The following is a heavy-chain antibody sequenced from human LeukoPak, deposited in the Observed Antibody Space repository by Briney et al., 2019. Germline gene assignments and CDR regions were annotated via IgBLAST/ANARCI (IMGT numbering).Heavy chain of an antibody. CDR2: IYTSGST. V-gene: IGHV4-4*09. J-gene: IGHJ6*03. D-gene: IGHD5-12*01. Sequence: SETLSLTCTVSGGSISSYYWSWIRQPPGKGLEWIGYIYTSGSTNYNPSLKSRVTISVDTSKNQFSLKLSSVTAADTAVYYRARLEVATISHYYYYYMDVWGKGTTVTVSS. CDR1: GGSISSYY. CDR3: ARLEVATISHYYYYYMDV.